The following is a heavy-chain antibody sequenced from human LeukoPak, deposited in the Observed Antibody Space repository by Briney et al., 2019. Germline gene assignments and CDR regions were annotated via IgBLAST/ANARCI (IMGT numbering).Heavy chain of an antibody. Sequence: GASVKASCKASGYTFTSYGISWVRQAPGQGLEWMGWISAYNGNTNYAQKLQGRVTMTTDTSTSTAYMELRSLRSDDTAVYYCARVNPLFITMVRGVLDYWGQGTLVTVSS. CDR2: ISAYNGNT. CDR1: GYTFTSYG. J-gene: IGHJ4*02. V-gene: IGHV1-18*01. D-gene: IGHD3-10*01. CDR3: ARVNPLFITMVRGVLDY.